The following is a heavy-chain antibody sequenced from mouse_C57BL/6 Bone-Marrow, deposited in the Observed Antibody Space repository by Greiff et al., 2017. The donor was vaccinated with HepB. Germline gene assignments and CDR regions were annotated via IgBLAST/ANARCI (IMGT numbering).Heavy chain of an antibody. D-gene: IGHD1-1*01. CDR2: IDPEDGDT. CDR3: TTNYYGSSHPAY. Sequence: VQLQQSGAELVRPGASVKLSCTASGFKIKDYYMHWVKQRPEQGLEWIGRIDPEDGDTEYAPKFQGKATMTADTSSNTAYLQLSSLTSEDTAVYYCTTNYYGSSHPAYWGQGTLVTVSA. J-gene: IGHJ3*01. V-gene: IGHV14-1*01. CDR1: GFKIKDYY.